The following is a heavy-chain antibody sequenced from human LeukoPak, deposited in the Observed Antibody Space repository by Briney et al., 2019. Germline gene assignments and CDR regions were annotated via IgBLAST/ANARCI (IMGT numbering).Heavy chain of an antibody. CDR2: IYYSGST. Sequence: SETLSLTCTVSGGSISSYYWTWIRQPPGKGLEWIAYIYYSGSTNYNPSLKRRVTISVDTSKVQFSMKLSSVTAADTAVYSCARRRDGYNSRYYCYGMDVWGQGTTVTVSS. CDR1: GGSISSYY. J-gene: IGHJ6*02. CDR3: ARRRDGYNSRYYCYGMDV. D-gene: IGHD5-24*01. V-gene: IGHV4-59*08.